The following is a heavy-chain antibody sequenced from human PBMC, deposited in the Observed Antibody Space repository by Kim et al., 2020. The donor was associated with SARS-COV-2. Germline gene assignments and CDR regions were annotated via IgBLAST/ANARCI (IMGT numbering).Heavy chain of an antibody. CDR3: TTDQSSTMVRGVIITKLDFDY. J-gene: IGHJ4*02. CDR2: IKSKTDGGTT. CDR1: GFTFSNAW. Sequence: GGSLRLSCAASGFTFSNAWMSWVRQAPGKGLEWVGRIKSKTDGGTTDYAAPVKGRFTISRDDSKNTLYLQMNSLKTEDTAVYYCTTDQSSTMVRGVIITKLDFDYWGQGTLVTVSS. D-gene: IGHD3-10*01. V-gene: IGHV3-15*01.